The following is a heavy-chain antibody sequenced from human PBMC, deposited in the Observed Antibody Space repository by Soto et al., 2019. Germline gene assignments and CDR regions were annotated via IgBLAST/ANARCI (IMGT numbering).Heavy chain of an antibody. Sequence: GGSLRLSCAASGFTFSSYAMHWVRQAPGKGLKWVAVISYDGSNKYYADSVKGRFTISRDNSKNTLYLQMNSLRAEDTAVYYCARPRTYYYDSSGYLNWFDPWGQGTLVTVSS. CDR3: ARPRTYYYDSSGYLNWFDP. CDR2: ISYDGSNK. D-gene: IGHD3-22*01. CDR1: GFTFSSYA. V-gene: IGHV3-30-3*01. J-gene: IGHJ5*02.